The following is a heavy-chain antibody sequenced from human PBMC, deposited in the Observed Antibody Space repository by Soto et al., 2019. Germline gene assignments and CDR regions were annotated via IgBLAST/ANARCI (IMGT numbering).Heavy chain of an antibody. CDR3: ARDMLGIISGWQRLRGGVYYYGMDV. V-gene: IGHV6-1*01. CDR1: GDSVSSNSAA. J-gene: IGHJ6*02. Sequence: PSQTLSLTCAISGDSVSSNSAAWNWIRQSPSRGLEWLGRTYYRSKWYNDYAVSVKSRITINPDTSKNQFSLQLNSVTPEDTAVYYCARDMLGIISGWQRLRGGVYYYGMDVWGQGTTVTVSS. CDR2: TYYRSKWYN. D-gene: IGHD6-19*01.